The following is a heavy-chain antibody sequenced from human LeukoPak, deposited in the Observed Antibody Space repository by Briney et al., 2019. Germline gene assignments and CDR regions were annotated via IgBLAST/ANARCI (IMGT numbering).Heavy chain of an antibody. CDR1: GFTFSSYE. Sequence: GGSLRLSCAASGFTFSSYEMNWVRQAPGKGLEWVSYISSSGSTIYYADSVKGRFIISRDNAKNSLYLQMNSLRAEDTAVYYCARGHRTYDYWGQGTLVTVSS. J-gene: IGHJ4*02. CDR2: ISSSGSTI. D-gene: IGHD1-14*01. CDR3: ARGHRTYDY. V-gene: IGHV3-48*03.